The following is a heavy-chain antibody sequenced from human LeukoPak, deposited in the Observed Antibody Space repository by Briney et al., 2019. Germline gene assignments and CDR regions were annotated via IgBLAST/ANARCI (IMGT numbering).Heavy chain of an antibody. CDR2: IYYSGST. CDR1: GGSISSGGYY. CDR3: AATYDFNAFDI. D-gene: IGHD2-21*01. Sequence: SQTLSLTCTVSGGSISSGGYYWSWIRQHPGKGLEWIGYIYYSGSTYYNPSLKSRVTISVDTSKNQFSLKLSSVTAANTAVYYCAATYDFNAFDIWGQGTMVTVSS. J-gene: IGHJ3*02. V-gene: IGHV4-31*03.